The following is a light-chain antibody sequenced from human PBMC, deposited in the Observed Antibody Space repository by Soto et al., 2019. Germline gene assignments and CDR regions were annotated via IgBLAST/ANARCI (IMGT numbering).Light chain of an antibody. V-gene: IGLV2-8*01. J-gene: IGLJ1*01. CDR3: SSDAGSKEV. CDR2: DVS. CDR1: SSDVGEYNS. Sequence: QSALTQPPSASGSPGQSVTISCTGTSSDVGEYNSVSWYQQHPGKAPKLIIYDVSKRPSGVPDRFSGSKSGNTASLTVSGRQAEDEADYYCSSDAGSKEVFGSGTKLTVL.